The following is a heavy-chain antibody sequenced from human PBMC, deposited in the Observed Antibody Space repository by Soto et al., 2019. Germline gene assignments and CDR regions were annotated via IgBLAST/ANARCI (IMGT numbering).Heavy chain of an antibody. CDR1: GFTFSNAW. CDR3: SSRVCSAQYFYY. J-gene: IGHJ4*02. CDR2: FKSKTDGWTT. D-gene: IGHD2-15*01. Sequence: GGSLRLSCAASGFTFSNAWMRWVRQAPGKGLEWVGLFKSKTDGWTTYYAASVKGRFTISTGDSINTLYLQMNSLKTDVSSVSYCSSRVCSAQYFYYWGQGTLVTVSS. V-gene: IGHV3-15*01.